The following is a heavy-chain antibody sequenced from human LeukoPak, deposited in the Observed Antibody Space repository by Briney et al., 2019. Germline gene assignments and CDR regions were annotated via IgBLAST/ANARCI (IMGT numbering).Heavy chain of an antibody. Sequence: GASVKVSCKASGYTFTSYGISWVRQAPGQGLEWMGWISAYNGNTNYAQKLQGRVTMTTDTSTSTAYMELRSLRSDDTAVYYCARVHNSGSSSKERAFDIWGQGTMVTVSS. V-gene: IGHV1-18*01. CDR1: GYTFTSYG. CDR2: ISAYNGNT. CDR3: ARVHNSGSSSKERAFDI. J-gene: IGHJ3*02. D-gene: IGHD1-26*01.